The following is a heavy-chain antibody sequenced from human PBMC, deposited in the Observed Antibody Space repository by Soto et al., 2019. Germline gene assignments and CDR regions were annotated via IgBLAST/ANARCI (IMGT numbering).Heavy chain of an antibody. J-gene: IGHJ6*02. D-gene: IGHD3-9*01. CDR2: ISSNGGST. CDR1: GFTFSSYA. CDR3: VKVRFYDILTGYYPHYYYGMDV. V-gene: IGHV3-64D*08. Sequence: GGSLRLSCSASGFTFSSYAMHWVRQAPGKGLEYVSAISSNGGSTYYADSVKGRFTISRDNSKNTLYLQMSSLRAEDTAVYYCVKVRFYDILTGYYPHYYYGMDVWGQGTTVTVSS.